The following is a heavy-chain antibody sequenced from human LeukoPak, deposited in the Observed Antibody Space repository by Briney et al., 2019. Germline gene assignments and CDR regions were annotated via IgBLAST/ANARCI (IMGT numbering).Heavy chain of an antibody. D-gene: IGHD3-10*02. CDR2: INHSGST. V-gene: IGHV4-34*01. Sequence: SETLSLTCAVYGGSFSGYYWSWIRQPPGNGLEWIGEINHSGSTNYNPSLKSRVTISVDTSKNQFSLKLSSVTAADTAVYYCARGKSGLFGELLRGSWFDPWGQGTLVTVSS. J-gene: IGHJ5*02. CDR3: ARGKSGLFGELLRGSWFDP. CDR1: GGSFSGYY.